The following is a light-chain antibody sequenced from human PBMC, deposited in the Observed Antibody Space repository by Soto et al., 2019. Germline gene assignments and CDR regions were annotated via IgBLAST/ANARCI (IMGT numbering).Light chain of an antibody. V-gene: IGLV2-14*01. Sequence: QSALTQPASVSVSPGQSITISCTGTSSDVGGYNYVSWYQQHPGKAPKLMIYDVSNRPSGVSNRFSGSKSGNTASLTISGLQAEDEADYYCSSYTSSSTQGVVFGGGTKLTVL. J-gene: IGLJ2*01. CDR1: SSDVGGYNY. CDR3: SSYTSSSTQGVV. CDR2: DVS.